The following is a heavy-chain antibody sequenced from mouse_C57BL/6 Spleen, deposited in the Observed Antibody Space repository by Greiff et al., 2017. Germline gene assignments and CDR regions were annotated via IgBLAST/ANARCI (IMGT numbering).Heavy chain of an antibody. J-gene: IGHJ2*01. D-gene: IGHD1-1*01. V-gene: IGHV1-82*01. CDR3: ARLDYGTFDY. CDR2: IYPGDGDT. Sequence: LQESGPELVKPGASVKISCKASGYAFSSSWMNWVKQRPGKGLEWIGRIYPGDGDTNYNGKFKGKATLTADKSSSTAYMQLSSLTSEDSAVYFCARLDYGTFDYWGQGTTLTVSS. CDR1: GYAFSSSW.